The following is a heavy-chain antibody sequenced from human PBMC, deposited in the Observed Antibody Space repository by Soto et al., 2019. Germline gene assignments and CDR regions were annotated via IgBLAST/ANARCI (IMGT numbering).Heavy chain of an antibody. CDR2: ISYDGSNK. D-gene: IGHD1-1*01. J-gene: IGHJ4*02. Sequence: GGSLRLSCAASGFTFSSYAMHWVRQAPGKGLEWVAVISYDGSNKYYADSVKGRFTISRDNSKNTLYLQMNSLRAEDTAVYYCLMEPFDYWGQGTLVTVSS. CDR3: LMEPFDY. CDR1: GFTFSSYA. V-gene: IGHV3-30-3*01.